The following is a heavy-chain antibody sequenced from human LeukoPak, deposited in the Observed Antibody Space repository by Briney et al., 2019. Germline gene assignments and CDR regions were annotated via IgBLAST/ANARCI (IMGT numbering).Heavy chain of an antibody. Sequence: SETLSLTCTVSGGSISSSSYYWGWIRQPPGKGLVWIGSIYYSGGTYYNPSLKSRVTISVDTSKNQFSLKLSSVTAADTAVYYCARVIHLTMIVTPWGNWFDPWGQGTLVTVSS. CDR3: ARVIHLTMIVTPWGNWFDP. CDR2: IYYSGGT. J-gene: IGHJ5*02. CDR1: GGSISSSSYY. D-gene: IGHD3-22*01. V-gene: IGHV4-39*07.